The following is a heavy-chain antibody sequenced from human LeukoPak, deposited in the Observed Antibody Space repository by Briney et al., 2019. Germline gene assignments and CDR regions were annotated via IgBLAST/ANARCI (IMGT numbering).Heavy chain of an antibody. D-gene: IGHD1-14*01. CDR2: IRYDGSNK. CDR1: GFTFSSYG. V-gene: IGHV3-30*02. Sequence: GGSLRLSCAASGFTFSSYGMHWVRQAPGKGLEWVAFIRYDGSNKYYADSVKGRFTISRDNSKNTVYLHINSLRTEDTALYYCAKDNPLDYWGQGTLVIVSS. CDR3: AKDNPLDY. J-gene: IGHJ4*02.